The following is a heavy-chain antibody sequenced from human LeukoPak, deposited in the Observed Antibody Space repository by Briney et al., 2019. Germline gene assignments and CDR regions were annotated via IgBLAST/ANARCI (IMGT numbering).Heavy chain of an antibody. CDR3: ARSQSKSDYYEDY. CDR2: IYYSGST. Sequence: SQTLSLTCTVPGGSISSGGYYWSWIRQHPGKGLEWIGYIYYSGSTYYNPSLKSRVTISVDTSKNQFSLKLSSVTAADTAVYYCARSQSKSDYYEDYWGQGTLVTVSS. V-gene: IGHV4-31*03. CDR1: GGSISSGGYY. D-gene: IGHD3-22*01. J-gene: IGHJ4*02.